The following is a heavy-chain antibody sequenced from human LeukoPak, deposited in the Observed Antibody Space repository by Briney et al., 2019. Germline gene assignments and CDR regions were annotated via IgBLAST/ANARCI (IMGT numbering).Heavy chain of an antibody. Sequence: GGSLRLSCAASGFSFSSYSMNWVRQARGEGLEWVSYFSSSRSTIYYADSVTGRFTTARDNAKKALYLQMNSLRAEDTAVYYCATKGVMQWLGTEHNDACDMWGQGTMVTVSS. CDR1: GFSFSSYS. J-gene: IGHJ3*02. CDR3: ATKGVMQWLGTEHNDACDM. CDR2: FSSSRSTI. V-gene: IGHV3-48*04. D-gene: IGHD6-19*01.